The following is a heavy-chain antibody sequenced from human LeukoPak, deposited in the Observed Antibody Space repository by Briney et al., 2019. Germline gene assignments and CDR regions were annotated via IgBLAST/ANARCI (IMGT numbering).Heavy chain of an antibody. CDR3: AKSNGYGLVDI. Sequence: SETLSLTCAVYGGSFSGYYWSWIRQPPGKGQEWIGEINHSGSTNYTPSLKSRVTISVDTSKNQFSLKLNSVTAADTAVYYCAKSNGYGLVDIWGQGTMVTVSS. CDR1: GGSFSGYY. D-gene: IGHD3-10*01. J-gene: IGHJ3*02. CDR2: INHSGST. V-gene: IGHV4-34*01.